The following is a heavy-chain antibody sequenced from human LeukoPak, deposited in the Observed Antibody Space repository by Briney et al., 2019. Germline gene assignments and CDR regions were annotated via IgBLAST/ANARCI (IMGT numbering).Heavy chain of an antibody. Sequence: GGSLRLSCAASGFTFSSYGMHWVRQAPGKGLEWVAFIRYDGSNKKYADSVKGRFTISRDNSKNTLYLQMNSLRAEDAAVYFCAKAPVTSCRGAYCYPFDSWGQGTLVTVSS. V-gene: IGHV3-30*02. CDR3: AKAPVTSCRGAYCYPFDS. CDR1: GFTFSSYG. CDR2: IRYDGSNK. D-gene: IGHD2-21*01. J-gene: IGHJ4*02.